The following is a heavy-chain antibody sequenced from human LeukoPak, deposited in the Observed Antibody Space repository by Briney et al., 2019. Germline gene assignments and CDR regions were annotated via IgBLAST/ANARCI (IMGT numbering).Heavy chain of an antibody. Sequence: GGSLRLSCAASGFTFSSYWMSWVRQAPGKGLEWVDNIKQDGSEKYYVDPVKGRFTISRDNAKNSLYLQMNSLRAEDTAVYYCARVQLWFDMDYWGQGTLVTVSS. D-gene: IGHD5-18*01. CDR3: ARVQLWFDMDY. CDR2: IKQDGSEK. J-gene: IGHJ4*02. CDR1: GFTFSSYW. V-gene: IGHV3-7*01.